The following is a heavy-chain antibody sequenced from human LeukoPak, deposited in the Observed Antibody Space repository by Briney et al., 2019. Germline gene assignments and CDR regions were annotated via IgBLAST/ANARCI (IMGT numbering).Heavy chain of an antibody. D-gene: IGHD2-21*02. Sequence: ASVKVSCKVSGYTLTELSMHWVRQAPGKGLEWMGGFDPEDGETIYAQKLQGRVTMTTDTSTSTAYMELRSLRSDDTAVYYCAATLIVVVTGSAAFDIWGQGTMVTVSS. CDR3: AATLIVVVTGSAAFDI. CDR2: FDPEDGET. CDR1: GYTLTELS. V-gene: IGHV1-24*01. J-gene: IGHJ3*02.